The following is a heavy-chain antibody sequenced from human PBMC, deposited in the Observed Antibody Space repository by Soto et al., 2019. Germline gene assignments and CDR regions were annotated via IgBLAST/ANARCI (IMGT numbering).Heavy chain of an antibody. CDR2: ISHRGST. J-gene: IGHJ4*02. CDR1: GGSFSGYF. V-gene: IGHV4-34*01. Sequence: PSETLSLTCAVYGGSFSGYFWSWIRQPPGKGPEWIGEISHRGSTNYNPSLKSRVTMSVDTSKSQFSLELSSVTAADTAVYYCARPNVDKAYSGYARFFDHRGQGTPVTVSS. CDR3: ARPNVDKAYSGYARFFDH. D-gene: IGHD5-12*01.